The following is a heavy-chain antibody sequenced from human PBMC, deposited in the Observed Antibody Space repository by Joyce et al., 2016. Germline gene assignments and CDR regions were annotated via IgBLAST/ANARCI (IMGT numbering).Heavy chain of an antibody. CDR1: GFTFSNYW. J-gene: IGHJ3*02. D-gene: IGHD1-14*01. Sequence: SCAASGFTFSNYWMHWVRQAPGRGVVWVSRINSEGTSTSYADSVKGRFTISRDNAKNTLYLQMSSLRAEDAAVYYCARTTVNHNAFDIWGQGTMVTVSS. V-gene: IGHV3-74*01. CDR3: ARTTVNHNAFDI. CDR2: INSEGTST.